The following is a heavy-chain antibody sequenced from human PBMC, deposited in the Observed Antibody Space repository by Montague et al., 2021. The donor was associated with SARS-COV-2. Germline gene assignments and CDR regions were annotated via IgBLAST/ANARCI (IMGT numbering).Heavy chain of an antibody. CDR1: GGSISTGSYY. V-gene: IGHV4-61*02. Sequence: TLSLTCTVSGGSISTGSYYWSWIRQPAGKGLEWIGRIYTSGSTNYNPSLKSRVTISVDTSKNQFSLKLSSVTAADTAVYYCARDGVGTMVRGVRPAYSGSRMDVWGQGTTVTVSS. D-gene: IGHD3-10*01. CDR3: ARDGVGTMVRGVRPAYSGSRMDV. CDR2: IYTSGST. J-gene: IGHJ6*02.